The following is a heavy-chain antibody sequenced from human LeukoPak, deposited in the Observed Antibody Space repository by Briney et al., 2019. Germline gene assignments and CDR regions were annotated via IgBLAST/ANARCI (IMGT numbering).Heavy chain of an antibody. CDR1: GGTFSSYA. CDR2: IIPIFGTA. J-gene: IGHJ6*03. D-gene: IGHD3-10*01. V-gene: IGHV1-69*05. Sequence: SVKVSCKASGGTFSSYAISWVRQAPGQGLEWMGRIIPIFGTANYAQKFQGRVTITTDESTSTAYMELSSLRFEDTAVYYCASRMVRGVMEEYYMDVWGKGTTVTVSS. CDR3: ASRMVRGVMEEYYMDV.